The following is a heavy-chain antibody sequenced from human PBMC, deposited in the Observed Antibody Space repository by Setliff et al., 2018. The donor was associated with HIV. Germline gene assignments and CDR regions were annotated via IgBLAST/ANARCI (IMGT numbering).Heavy chain of an antibody. J-gene: IGHJ3*02. CDR3: ATRDYYGSGSYFSDAFDI. CDR2: ISAYNGNT. Sequence: ASVKVSCKASSYTFLTYGISWVRQAPGQGLEWMGWISAYNGNTNYAQKLQGRVTMTTDTSTSTADMELRSLRSDDTAVYCCATRDYYGSGSYFSDAFDIWGQGTMVTVSS. V-gene: IGHV1-18*01. CDR1: SYTFLTYG. D-gene: IGHD3-10*01.